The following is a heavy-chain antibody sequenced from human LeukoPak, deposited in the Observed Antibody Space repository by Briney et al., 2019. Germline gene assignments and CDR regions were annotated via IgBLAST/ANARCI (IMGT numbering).Heavy chain of an antibody. CDR3: ARGPYNWNYVDYYYMDV. Sequence: ASVKVSCKASGYTFTSYGISWVRQAPGQGLEWMGWISAYNGNTNYAQKLQGRVTMTTDTSTSTAYMELRSLRSDDTAVYYCARGPYNWNYVDYYYMDVWGKGTTVTVSS. CDR1: GYTFTSYG. CDR2: ISAYNGNT. D-gene: IGHD1-7*01. V-gene: IGHV1-18*01. J-gene: IGHJ6*03.